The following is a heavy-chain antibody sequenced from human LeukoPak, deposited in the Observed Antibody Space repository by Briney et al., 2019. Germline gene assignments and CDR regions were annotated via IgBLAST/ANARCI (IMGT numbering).Heavy chain of an antibody. V-gene: IGHV4-61*02. CDR3: ARALRGSYFMDY. CDR2: IYTSGST. J-gene: IGHJ4*02. Sequence: SQTLSLTCTVSGGSISSGSYYWRWIRQPAGTGLEWIGRIYTSGSTNYNPSLKSRVTISVDTSKNQFSLKLSSVTAADTAVYYCARALRGSYFMDYWGQGTLVTVSS. CDR1: GGSISSGSYY. D-gene: IGHD1-26*01.